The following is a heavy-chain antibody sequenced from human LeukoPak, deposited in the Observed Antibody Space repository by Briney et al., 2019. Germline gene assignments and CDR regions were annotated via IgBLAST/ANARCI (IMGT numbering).Heavy chain of an antibody. CDR3: ASIAVAGKNSIFDY. D-gene: IGHD6-19*01. CDR1: GGAFSGYY. Sequence: KPSETLSLTCAVYGGAFSGYYWSWIRPPPGKGLEWIGEINHSGSTNYNPSLKSRVTISVDTSKNQFSLKLSSVTAADTAVYYCASIAVAGKNSIFDYWGQGTLVTVSS. J-gene: IGHJ4*02. V-gene: IGHV4-34*01. CDR2: INHSGST.